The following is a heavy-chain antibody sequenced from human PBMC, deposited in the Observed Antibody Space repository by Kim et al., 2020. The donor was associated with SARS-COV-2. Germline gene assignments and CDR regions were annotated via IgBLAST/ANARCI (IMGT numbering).Heavy chain of an antibody. CDR3: ARDRRVYSSSWYMANYGMDV. CDR2: ISSSSSYI. D-gene: IGHD6-13*01. CDR1: GFTFSSYS. J-gene: IGHJ6*02. V-gene: IGHV3-21*01. Sequence: GGSLRLSCAASGFTFSSYSMNWVRQAPGKGLEWVSSISSSSSYIYYADSVKGRFTISRDNAKNSLYLQMNSLRAEDTAVYYCARDRRVYSSSWYMANYGMDVWGQGTTVTVSS.